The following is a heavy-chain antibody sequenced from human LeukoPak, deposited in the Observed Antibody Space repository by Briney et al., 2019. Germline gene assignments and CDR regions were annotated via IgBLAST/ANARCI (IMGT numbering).Heavy chain of an antibody. J-gene: IGHJ4*02. CDR3: AKDPRSYIVTTMLFQY. Sequence: GGSLRLSCAASGFTFSSYAMSWVRQAPGKGLEWVSAISGNGGSTYYADSVKGRFTISRDNSKNTLYLQINSLRAEDTAVYYCAKDPRSYIVTTMLFQYWGQGTLVTVSS. D-gene: IGHD5-12*01. V-gene: IGHV3-23*01. CDR1: GFTFSSYA. CDR2: ISGNGGST.